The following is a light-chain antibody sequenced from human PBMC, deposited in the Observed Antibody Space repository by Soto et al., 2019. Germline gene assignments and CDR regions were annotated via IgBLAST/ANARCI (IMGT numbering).Light chain of an antibody. CDR1: QSVSSN. CDR2: DAS. CDR3: QQRSNWPPV. Sequence: DIVLTQSPATLSVSPGERATLSCRASQSVSSNLAWYQQKPGQAPRLLIYDASNRAPGIPARFGGSGSGTDFTLTISSLEHEDFAVYYCQQRSNWPPVFGGGTKVDIK. J-gene: IGKJ4*01. V-gene: IGKV3-11*01.